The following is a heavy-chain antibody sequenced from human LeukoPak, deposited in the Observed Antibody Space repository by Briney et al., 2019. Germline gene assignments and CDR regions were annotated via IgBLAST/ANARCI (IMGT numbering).Heavy chain of an antibody. CDR3: ARGRYSSSWYRRTFDP. D-gene: IGHD6-13*01. CDR1: GGSFSGYY. Sequence: SSETLSLTWAVYGGSFSGYYWSWIRQPPGKGLEWVGEINHSGSTNYNPSLKSRVTISVDTSKNQFSLKLSSVTAADTAVYYCARGRYSSSWYRRTFDPWGQGTLVTVSS. V-gene: IGHV4-34*01. J-gene: IGHJ5*02. CDR2: INHSGST.